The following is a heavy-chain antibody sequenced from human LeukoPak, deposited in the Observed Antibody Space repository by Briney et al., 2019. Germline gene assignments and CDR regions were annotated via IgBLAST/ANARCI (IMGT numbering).Heavy chain of an antibody. V-gene: IGHV3-66*01. CDR3: ARSSRYYDILTGLYYYYMDV. D-gene: IGHD3-9*01. CDR2: IYSGGST. CDR1: GFTVSSNY. J-gene: IGHJ6*03. Sequence: GGSLRLSCAASGFTVSSNYMSWVRQAPGKGLEWVSVIYSGGSTYYADSVKGRFTISRDNSKNTLYLQMNSLRAEDTAVYYCARSSRYYDILTGLYYYYMDVWGKGTTVTISS.